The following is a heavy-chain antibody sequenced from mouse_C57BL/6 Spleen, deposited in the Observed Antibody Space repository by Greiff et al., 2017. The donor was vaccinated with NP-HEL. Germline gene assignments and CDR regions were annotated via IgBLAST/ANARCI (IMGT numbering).Heavy chain of an antibody. D-gene: IGHD2-4*01. V-gene: IGHV1-81*01. CDR2: IYPRSGNT. CDR1: GYTFTSYG. J-gene: IGHJ4*01. CDR3: ARDYDYSYYAMDY. Sequence: VHLVESGAELARPGASVKLSCKASGYTFTSYGISWVKQRTGQGLEWIGEIYPRSGNTYYNEKFKGKATLTADKSSSTAYMELRSLTSEDSAVYFCARDYDYSYYAMDYWGQGTSVTVSS.